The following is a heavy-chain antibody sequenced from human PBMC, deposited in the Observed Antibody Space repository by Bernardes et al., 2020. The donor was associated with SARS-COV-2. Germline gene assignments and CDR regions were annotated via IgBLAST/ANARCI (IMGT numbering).Heavy chain of an antibody. CDR3: ARLLGSAGWYEGPDY. CDR2: MYHDGTI. CDR1: GGSLSSYY. D-gene: IGHD6-19*01. J-gene: IGHJ4*02. Sequence: SETLCLTCTVSGGSLSSYYWSWIRQSPGKGRQWIGFMYHDGTINDNPSLRSRVAISKGTSENQFALRLSSVTAADTAVYYCARLLGSAGWYEGPDYWGQGNLVTVSS. V-gene: IGHV4-59*01.